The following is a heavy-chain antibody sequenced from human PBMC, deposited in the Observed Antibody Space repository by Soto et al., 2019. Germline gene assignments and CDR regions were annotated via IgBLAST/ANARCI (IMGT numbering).Heavy chain of an antibody. J-gene: IGHJ6*03. CDR3: ARDPDEKHYYYYYYMDV. V-gene: IGHV3-33*01. CDR1: GFTFSSYG. CDR2: IWYDGSNK. Sequence: GGSLRLSCAASGFTFSSYGMHWVRQAPGKGLEWVAVIWYDGSNKYYADSVKGRFTISRDNSKNTLYLQMNSLRAEDTAVYYCARDPDEKHYYYYYYMDVWGKGTTVTVSS.